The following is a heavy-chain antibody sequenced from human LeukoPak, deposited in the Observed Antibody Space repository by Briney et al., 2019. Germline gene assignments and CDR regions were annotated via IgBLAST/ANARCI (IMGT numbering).Heavy chain of an antibody. J-gene: IGHJ6*03. CDR1: EFTFVRYA. CDR2: ISSSSFKI. CDR3: VRDPSYGSSWYYYMDV. Sequence: PGGSLRLSCAASEFTFVRYAMNRVRQAPGKGLEWVSYISSSSFKIGYADSVKGRFTISRDNSKNSLYLQMDSLRVEDTAVYYCVRDPSYGSSWYYYMDVWGKGTTVTVSS. V-gene: IGHV3-48*04. D-gene: IGHD6-13*01.